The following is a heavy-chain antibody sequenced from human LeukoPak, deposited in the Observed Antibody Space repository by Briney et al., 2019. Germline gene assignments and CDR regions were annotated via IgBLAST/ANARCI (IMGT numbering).Heavy chain of an antibody. CDR1: GGSISSGSYY. CDR3: ARDRGVRTYYYMDV. CDR2: IYTSGST. V-gene: IGHV4-61*02. J-gene: IGHJ6*03. D-gene: IGHD3-10*01. Sequence: SQTLSLTCTVSGGSISSGSYYWSWIRQPAGKGLEWIGRIYTSGSTNYNPSLKSRVTISVDTSKNHFSLKLSSVTAADTAVYYCARDRGVRTYYYMDVWGKGTTVTVSS.